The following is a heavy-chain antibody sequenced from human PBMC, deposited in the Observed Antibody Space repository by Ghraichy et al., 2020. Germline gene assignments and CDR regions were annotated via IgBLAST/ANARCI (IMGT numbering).Heavy chain of an antibody. J-gene: IGHJ4*02. CDR1: GFTFSSYS. D-gene: IGHD1-1*01. CDR2: ISSSSSYI. Sequence: GGSLRLSCAASGFTFSSYSMNWVRQAPGKGLEWVSSISSSSSYIYYADSVKGRFTISRDNAKNSLYLQMNSLRAEDTAGYYCARRGSGERAGAFDYWGQGTLVTVSS. V-gene: IGHV3-21*01. CDR3: ARRGSGERAGAFDY.